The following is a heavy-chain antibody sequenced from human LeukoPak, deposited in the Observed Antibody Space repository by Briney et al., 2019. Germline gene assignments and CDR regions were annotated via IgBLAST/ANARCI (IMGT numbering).Heavy chain of an antibody. CDR2: IIPICGTA. V-gene: IGHV1-69*13. J-gene: IGHJ4*02. CDR3: ARDSDSSSSGTFDY. D-gene: IGHD6-6*01. CDR1: GGTFSSYA. Sequence: GASVKVSCKASGGTFSSYAISWVRQAPGQGLEWMGGIIPICGTANYAQKFQGRVTITADESTSTAYMELSSLRSEDTAVYYCARDSDSSSSGTFDYWGQGTLVTVSS.